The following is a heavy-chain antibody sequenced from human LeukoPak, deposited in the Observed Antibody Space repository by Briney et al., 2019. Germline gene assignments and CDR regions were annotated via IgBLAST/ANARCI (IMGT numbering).Heavy chain of an antibody. CDR3: AHLLYGSGWY. D-gene: IGHD6-19*01. Sequence: CGPTQVKPIPTLTRTFTVSGFSLSTSGAGMSWIRQPPGKALAWLALIYWDDDKRYSPSLKSRLTITKDTSKNQVVLTMTNMDPVETATYYRAHLLYGSGWYWGQATLVTVSP. CDR1: GFSLSTSGAG. J-gene: IGHJ4*02. V-gene: IGHV2-5*02. CDR2: IYWDDDK.